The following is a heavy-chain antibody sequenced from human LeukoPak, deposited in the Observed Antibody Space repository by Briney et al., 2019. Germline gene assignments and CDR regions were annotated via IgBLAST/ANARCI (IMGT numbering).Heavy chain of an antibody. CDR3: ARGGAARLIWFDP. Sequence: GASVKVSCKASGYTFTSYYMHWVRQAPGQGLEWMGIINASGGSTSYTQKFQGRVTMTRDTSTSTVYMELRSLRSEDTAVYYCARGGAARLIWFDPWGQGTLVPVSS. D-gene: IGHD6-6*01. CDR2: INASGGST. CDR1: GYTFTSYY. V-gene: IGHV1-46*03. J-gene: IGHJ5*02.